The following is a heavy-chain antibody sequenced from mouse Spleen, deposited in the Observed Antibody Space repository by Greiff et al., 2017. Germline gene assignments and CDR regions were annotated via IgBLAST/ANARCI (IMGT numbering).Heavy chain of an antibody. D-gene: IGHD1-2*01. CDR3: ARGDGPYAMDD. V-gene: IGHV5-17*01. CDR1: GFTFSDYG. J-gene: IGHJ4*01. CDR2: ISSGSSTI. Sequence: EVHLVESGGGLVKPGGSLKLSCAASGFTFSDYGMHWVRQAPEKGLEWVAYISSGSSTIYYADTVKGRFTISRDNAKNTLFLQMTSLRSEDTAMYYCARGDGPYAMDDWGQGTSVTVSS.